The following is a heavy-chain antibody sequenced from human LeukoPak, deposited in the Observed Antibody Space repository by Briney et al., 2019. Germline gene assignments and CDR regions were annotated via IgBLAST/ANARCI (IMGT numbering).Heavy chain of an antibody. D-gene: IGHD4-17*01. CDR3: SHCGDYRFLYYFDH. CDR1: GFSLTTSGVG. J-gene: IGHJ4*02. V-gene: IGHV2-5*02. CDR2: IYWDNNK. Sequence: ESGPTLVKPTQTLTLTCTFSGFSLTTSGVGVGWIRQPPGKALEWLALIYWDNNKLYSPSLRSRLTIAKDTSKIQVVLTMTNMDPVDTATYSCSHCGDYRFLYYFDHWGQGTLVTVSS.